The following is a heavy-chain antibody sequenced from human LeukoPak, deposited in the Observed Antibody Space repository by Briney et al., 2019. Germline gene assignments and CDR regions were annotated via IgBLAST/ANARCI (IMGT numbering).Heavy chain of an antibody. J-gene: IGHJ5*02. CDR3: ARGGGIAAALNWFDP. V-gene: IGHV3-74*01. Sequence: PGGSLRLSCAASGFTFSSYWMHWVRQAPGKGLVWVSRINSEGSSTRYEDSVKGRFTISRDNAKNTLYLQMNSLRDEDTAVYYCARGGGIAAALNWFDPWGQGTLVTVSS. CDR2: INSEGSST. D-gene: IGHD6-13*01. CDR1: GFTFSSYW.